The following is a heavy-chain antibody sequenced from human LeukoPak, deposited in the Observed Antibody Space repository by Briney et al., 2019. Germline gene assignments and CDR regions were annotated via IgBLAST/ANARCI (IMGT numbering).Heavy chain of an antibody. CDR2: ISPYDGDT. V-gene: IGHV1-18*01. CDR1: GYTFGIYG. CDR3: ARDYCTRGGDCYKEDLFDP. J-gene: IGHJ5*02. D-gene: IGHD2-21*02. Sequence: ASVKVSCKASGYTFGIYGISWVRQAPGQGLEWMAWISPYDGDTNYAQKFEGRVTMTTETSTNTAYMELWSLRSDDTAIYYCARDYCTRGGDCYKEDLFDPWGQGTLVTVSA.